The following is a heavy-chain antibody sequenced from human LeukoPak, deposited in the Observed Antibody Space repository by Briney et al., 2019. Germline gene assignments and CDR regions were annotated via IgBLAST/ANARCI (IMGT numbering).Heavy chain of an antibody. CDR2: IIPIFGTA. Sequence: GALVKVSCKASGGTFSSYAISWVRQAPGQGLEWMGGIIPIFGTANYAQKFQGRVTITADESTSTAYMELSSLRSEDTAVYYCARLAITGTRKYYFDYWGQGTLVTVSS. CDR1: GGTFSSYA. J-gene: IGHJ4*02. D-gene: IGHD1-20*01. V-gene: IGHV1-69*13. CDR3: ARLAITGTRKYYFDY.